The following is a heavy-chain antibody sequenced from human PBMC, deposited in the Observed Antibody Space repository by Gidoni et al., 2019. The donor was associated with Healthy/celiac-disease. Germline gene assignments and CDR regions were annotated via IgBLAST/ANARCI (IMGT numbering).Heavy chain of an antibody. CDR1: GFTFSSYA. CDR3: AKGADYGSGSYNRPIDY. J-gene: IGHJ4*02. V-gene: IGHV3-23*01. Sequence: EVQLLESGGGLVQPGGSLRLSCAASGFTFSSYAMSWVRQAPGKGLEWVSAISGSGGSTYYADSVKGRFTISRDNSKNTLYLQMNSLRAEDTAVYYCAKGADYGSGSYNRPIDYWGQGTLVTVSS. D-gene: IGHD3-10*01. CDR2: ISGSGGST.